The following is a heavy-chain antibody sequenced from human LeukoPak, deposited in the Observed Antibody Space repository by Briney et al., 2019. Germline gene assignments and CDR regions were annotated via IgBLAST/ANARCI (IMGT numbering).Heavy chain of an antibody. D-gene: IGHD3-16*01. V-gene: IGHV1-69*13. CDR3: AMYVWGSVRRWRNCFDP. Sequence: GASVKVSCKASGYTFTSYAMNWVRQAPGEGLEWVGGIIPVLGAAHSAQGFQGRVTITSDESTSTAYMEMSSLRSEDTAVYYCAMYVWGSVRRWRNCFDPWGQGTLVTVSA. CDR1: GYTFTSYA. J-gene: IGHJ5*02. CDR2: IIPVLGAA.